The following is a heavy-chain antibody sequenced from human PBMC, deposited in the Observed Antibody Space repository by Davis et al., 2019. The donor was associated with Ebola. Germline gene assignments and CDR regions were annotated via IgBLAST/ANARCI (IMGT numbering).Heavy chain of an antibody. D-gene: IGHD6-13*01. CDR2: LYHRVNT. Sequence: SEPLSLTCTVSGGSISTYYCNWIRQPPGKGLAWIGSLYHRVNTYYNPSLKRRVTISVDTSKNQFSLKLSSVTAADTAVYYCASLDDAAAAGTGLDPWGQGTLVTVSS. V-gene: IGHV4-59*08. CDR3: ASLDDAAAAGTGLDP. J-gene: IGHJ5*02. CDR1: GGSISTYY.